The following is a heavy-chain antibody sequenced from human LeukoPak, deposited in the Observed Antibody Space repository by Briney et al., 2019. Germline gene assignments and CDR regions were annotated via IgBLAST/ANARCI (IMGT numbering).Heavy chain of an antibody. CDR2: INSDGSST. CDR1: GFTFSSYW. V-gene: IGHV3-74*01. CDR3: ARDQQYYDFWSGYSPEGPFDY. Sequence: GGSLRLSCAASGFTFSSYWMHWVRQAPGKGLVWVSRINSDGSSTSYADSVRGRFSISRDNAKNTLYLQMNSLRAEDTAVYYCARDQQYYDFWSGYSPEGPFDYWGQGTLVTVSS. D-gene: IGHD3-3*01. J-gene: IGHJ4*02.